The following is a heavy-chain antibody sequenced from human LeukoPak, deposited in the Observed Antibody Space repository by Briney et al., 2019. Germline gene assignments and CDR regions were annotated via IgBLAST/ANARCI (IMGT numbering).Heavy chain of an antibody. CDR1: GFTFSSYW. CDR3: ARGNVDIVATTLLGYNY. V-gene: IGHV3-74*01. D-gene: IGHD5-12*01. CDR2: INSDGSST. Sequence: GGSLRLSCAASGFTFSSYWMHWVRQAPGKGLVWVSRINSDGSSTSYADSVKGRFTISRDNAKNTLYLQMNSLRAEDTVVYYCARGNVDIVATTLLGYNYWGQGTLVTVSS. J-gene: IGHJ4*02.